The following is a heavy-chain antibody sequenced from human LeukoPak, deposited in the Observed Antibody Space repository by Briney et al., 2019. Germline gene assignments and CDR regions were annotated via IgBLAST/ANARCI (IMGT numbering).Heavy chain of an antibody. CDR1: GFTFSSYS. Sequence: PGGSLRLSCAASGFTFSSYSMNWVRQAPGKGLEWVSSISSSSSYIYYADSVKGRFTISRDNAKNSLYLQMNSLRAEDTAVYYCARDDHYCSSTSCQPVDYYFDYWGQGTLVTVSS. V-gene: IGHV3-21*01. CDR3: ARDDHYCSSTSCQPVDYYFDY. J-gene: IGHJ4*02. D-gene: IGHD2-2*01. CDR2: ISSSSSYI.